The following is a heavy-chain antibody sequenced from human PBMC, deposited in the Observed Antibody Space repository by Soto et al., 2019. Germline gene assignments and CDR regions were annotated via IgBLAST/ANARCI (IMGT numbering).Heavy chain of an antibody. J-gene: IGHJ6*02. CDR1: GFTFSSHV. D-gene: IGHD3-3*01. CDR2: IWYDGSNE. CDR3: AREVVEGNIRFLEWLYYYGMDV. Sequence: GGSLRLSCAASGFTFSSHVMHWVRQAPGKGLEWVALIWYDGSNEYYADSVKGRFTISRDNSKNTLYLQMNSLRAEDTAVYHCAREVVEGNIRFLEWLYYYGMDVWGQGTTVTVSS. V-gene: IGHV3-33*01.